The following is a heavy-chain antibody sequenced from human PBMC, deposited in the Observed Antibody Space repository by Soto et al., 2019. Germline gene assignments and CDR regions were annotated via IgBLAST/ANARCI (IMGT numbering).Heavy chain of an antibody. J-gene: IGHJ5*02. CDR1: GYTFTGYY. V-gene: IGHV1-2*02. Sequence: SVKVSCKASGYTFTGYYMHWVRQAPGQGLEWMGWINPNSGGTNYAQKFQGRVTMTRDTSISTAYMELSRLRSDDTAVYYCARDGGGGYSYGTGWFDPWGQGTLVTVSS. CDR2: INPNSGGT. D-gene: IGHD5-18*01. CDR3: ARDGGGGYSYGTGWFDP.